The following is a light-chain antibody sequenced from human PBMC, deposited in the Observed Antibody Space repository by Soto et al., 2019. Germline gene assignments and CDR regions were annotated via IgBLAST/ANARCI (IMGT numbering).Light chain of an antibody. CDR1: QDIVGW. CDR3: QQPNTSPLT. V-gene: IGKV1D-12*01. CDR2: AAS. Sequence: DIQMTQSPSSVSASVGDRVTITCRASQDIVGWLAWHQQKPGKAPTLLIYAASSLHSGVPSRFSGSGSGTEFTLPITSLQPEVFATYYCQQPNTSPLTCGGGTKVEIK. J-gene: IGKJ4*01.